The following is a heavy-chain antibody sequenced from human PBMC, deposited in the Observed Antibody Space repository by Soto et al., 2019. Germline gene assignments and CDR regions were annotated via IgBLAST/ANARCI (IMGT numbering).Heavy chain of an antibody. V-gene: IGHV1-18*01. Sequence: QVQLVQSGAEVKKPGASVKVSCKASGYTFTSYGISWVRQAPGQGLEWMGWISAYNGNTNYAQKLQGRVTMTTDTSPSTAYMELRSLRSDDTAVYYCAREQPPQYYYDSSGYYPFATDYWGQGTLVTVSS. D-gene: IGHD3-22*01. CDR3: AREQPPQYYYDSSGYYPFATDY. CDR2: ISAYNGNT. CDR1: GYTFTSYG. J-gene: IGHJ4*02.